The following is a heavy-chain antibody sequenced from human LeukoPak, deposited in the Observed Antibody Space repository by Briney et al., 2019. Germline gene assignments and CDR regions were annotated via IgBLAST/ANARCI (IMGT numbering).Heavy chain of an antibody. CDR3: ARALTRAAAGMVY. V-gene: IGHV3-21*01. D-gene: IGHD6-13*01. J-gene: IGHJ4*02. CDR2: ISSSSSYI. CDR1: GFTFSSYS. Sequence: GGSLRLSCAASGFTFSSYSMNWVRQAPGKGLEWVSSISSSSSYIYYADSVKGRFTISRDNAKNSLYLQMNSLRAEDTAVYYCARALTRAAAGMVYWGQGTLVTVSS.